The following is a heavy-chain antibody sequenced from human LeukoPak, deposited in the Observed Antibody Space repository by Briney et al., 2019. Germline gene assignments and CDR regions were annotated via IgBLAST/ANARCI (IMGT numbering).Heavy chain of an antibody. Sequence: PGGSLRLSCAASGFTFSSYEMNWVRQAPGKGLEWVSYISSSGSTIYYADSVKGRFTISRDNAKNSLYLQMNSLRAEDTAVYYCARGSGGTYYYDRRSFDYWGQGTLVTVSS. CDR3: ARGSGGTYYYDRRSFDY. V-gene: IGHV3-48*03. J-gene: IGHJ4*02. CDR1: GFTFSSYE. D-gene: IGHD3-22*01. CDR2: ISSSGSTI.